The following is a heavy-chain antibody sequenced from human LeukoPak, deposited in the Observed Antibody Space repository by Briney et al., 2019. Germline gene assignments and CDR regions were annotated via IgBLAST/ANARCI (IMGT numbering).Heavy chain of an antibody. CDR3: ARIRYSVVAARPYGMDV. D-gene: IGHD2-15*01. J-gene: IGHJ6*02. Sequence: PSETLSLTCTVSGGSISSGGYYWSWIRQHPGKGLEWIGYIYYSGSTYYNPSLKSRVTISVDTSKNQFSLKLSSVTAADTAVYYCARIRYSVVAARPYGMDVWGQGTTVTVSS. V-gene: IGHV4-31*03. CDR2: IYYSGST. CDR1: GGSISSGGYY.